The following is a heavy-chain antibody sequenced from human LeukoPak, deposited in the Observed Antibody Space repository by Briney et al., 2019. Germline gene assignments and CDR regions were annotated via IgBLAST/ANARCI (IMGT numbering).Heavy chain of an antibody. CDR3: ARGLSGSWRIYYYYYMDV. CDR1: GGSFSGYY. Sequence: SETLSLTCAVYGGSFSGYYWSWIRQPPGKGLEWIGEINHSGSTNYNPSLKSRVAISVDTSKNQFSLKLSSVTAADTAVYYCARGLSGSWRIYYYYYMDVWGKGTTVTVSS. CDR2: INHSGST. D-gene: IGHD6-13*01. J-gene: IGHJ6*03. V-gene: IGHV4-34*01.